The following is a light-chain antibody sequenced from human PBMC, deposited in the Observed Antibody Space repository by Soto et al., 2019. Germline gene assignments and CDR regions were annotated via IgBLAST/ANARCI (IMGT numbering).Light chain of an antibody. CDR3: SSYTPTTWV. CDR1: SSDVGGYDY. Sequence: QSALTQPASVSGSPGQSITISCTGTSSDVGGYDYVSWYQLHPGKAPKLMVFEVSNRPSGVSNRFSVSKSGNTASLTISGLQAEDEADYYCSSYTPTTWVFGGGTKVTVL. V-gene: IGLV2-14*01. J-gene: IGLJ3*02. CDR2: EVS.